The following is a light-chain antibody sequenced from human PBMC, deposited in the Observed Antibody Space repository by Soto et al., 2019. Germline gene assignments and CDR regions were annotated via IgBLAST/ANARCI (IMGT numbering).Light chain of an antibody. J-gene: IGKJ5*01. CDR3: QQYGSSPIT. Sequence: DVVVTQTPLSLSVTPGQPASMSCXSIQXLLYSDGKTYLYWYLQRPGQPPQLLIYDVSNRFSGVPDRFSGSGSGTDFTLTISRLEPEDFAVYYCQQYGSSPITFGQGTRLEIK. V-gene: IGKV2D-29*01. CDR2: DVS. CDR1: QXLLYSDGKTY.